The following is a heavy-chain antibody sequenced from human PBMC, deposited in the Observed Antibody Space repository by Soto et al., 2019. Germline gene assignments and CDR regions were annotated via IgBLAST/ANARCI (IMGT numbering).Heavy chain of an antibody. V-gene: IGHV3-23*01. CDR2: ISGSGGST. CDR1: GFPFSRYA. Sequence: GGSLRLSCAASGFPFSRYAMSWVRPTPGKGLEWVSAISGSGGSTYYADSVKGRFTISRDNSKNTLYLQMNSLRAEDTAVYYCAKVRSRWELLDAFDVWGQGTMVTVS. J-gene: IGHJ3*01. D-gene: IGHD1-26*01. CDR3: AKVRSRWELLDAFDV.